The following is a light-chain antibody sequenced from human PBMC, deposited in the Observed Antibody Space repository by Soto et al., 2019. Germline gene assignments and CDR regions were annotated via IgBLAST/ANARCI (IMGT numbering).Light chain of an antibody. CDR3: AAGDDSRNGGV. J-gene: IGLJ3*02. Sequence: QAVVTQPPSASGTPGQRVTISCSGSSSNIGSNTVNWYQQLPGTAPKLLIYSNNQRPSGVPDRFSGSKSGTSASLAISGLQSEEGADYYGAAGDDSRNGGVFGGGTKVTAL. CDR1: SSNIGSNT. CDR2: SNN. V-gene: IGLV1-44*01.